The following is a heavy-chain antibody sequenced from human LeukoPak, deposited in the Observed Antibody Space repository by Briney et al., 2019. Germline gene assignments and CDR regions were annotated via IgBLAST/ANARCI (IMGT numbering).Heavy chain of an antibody. Sequence: GGSLRLSCAASGLTFSTYGMHWVRQAPGKGLEWVANIKQDGSEKNYVDSVKGRFTISRDNAKNSLYLQMNSLRAEDSAMYYCARERYDFWNGYYPFDYWGQGALVTVSS. CDR1: GLTFSTYG. CDR3: ARERYDFWNGYYPFDY. D-gene: IGHD3-3*01. J-gene: IGHJ4*02. CDR2: IKQDGSEK. V-gene: IGHV3-7*01.